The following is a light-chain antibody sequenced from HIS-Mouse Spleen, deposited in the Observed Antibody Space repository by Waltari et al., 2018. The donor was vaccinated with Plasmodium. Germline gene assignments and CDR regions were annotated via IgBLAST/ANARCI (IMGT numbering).Light chain of an antibody. CDR2: DVS. Sequence: QSALTQPRSVSGSPGPSVTISCTGTSSDVGGYNYVSWYQQHPGKAPKLRIYDVSKRPSGVPDRFSGPKSGNTASLTISGLQAEDEADYYCCSYAGSYTFVVFGGGTKLTVL. J-gene: IGLJ2*01. CDR1: SSDVGGYNY. V-gene: IGLV2-11*01. CDR3: CSYAGSYTFVV.